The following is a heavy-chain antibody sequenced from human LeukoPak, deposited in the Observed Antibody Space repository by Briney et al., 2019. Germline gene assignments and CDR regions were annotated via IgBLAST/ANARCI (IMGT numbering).Heavy chain of an antibody. D-gene: IGHD3-22*01. J-gene: IGHJ4*02. CDR1: GGSISSYY. Sequence: PSETLSLTCTVSGGSISSYYWSWIRQPAGKGLEWIGRIYTSGSTNYNPSLKSRATMSVDTSKNQFSLKLSSVTAADTAVYYCAALYYYDSSGYLLDYWGQGTLVTVSS. CDR3: AALYYYDSSGYLLDY. CDR2: IYTSGST. V-gene: IGHV4-4*07.